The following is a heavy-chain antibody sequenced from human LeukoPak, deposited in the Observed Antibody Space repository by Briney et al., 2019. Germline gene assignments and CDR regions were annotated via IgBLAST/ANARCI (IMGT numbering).Heavy chain of an antibody. CDR1: GFTLSSYS. V-gene: IGHV3-48*04. D-gene: IGHD2-2*01. J-gene: IGHJ6*02. Sequence: PGGSLRLSCAASGFTLSSYSMNWVRQAPGKGLEWVSYISSSGSTIYYADSVKGRFTISRDNAKNSLYLQMNSLRAEDTAVYYCARPHCSSTSCYGYGMDVWGQGTTVAVSS. CDR3: ARPHCSSTSCYGYGMDV. CDR2: ISSSGSTI.